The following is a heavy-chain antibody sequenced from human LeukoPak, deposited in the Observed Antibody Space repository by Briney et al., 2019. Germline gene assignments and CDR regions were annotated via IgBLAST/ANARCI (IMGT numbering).Heavy chain of an antibody. D-gene: IGHD6-19*01. CDR3: AKERTARSGWHPIFDY. J-gene: IGHJ4*02. CDR1: GFSFDDYS. CDR2: ISWDGTRT. Sequence: PGGSLRLSCAASGFSFDDYSMHWVRQGPGKSLEWVSVISWDGTRTYYADSVKGRFTVSRDNSKNSLFLQMNNLRTGDTALYYCAKERTARSGWHPIFDYWGQGTLVTVSS. V-gene: IGHV3-43*01.